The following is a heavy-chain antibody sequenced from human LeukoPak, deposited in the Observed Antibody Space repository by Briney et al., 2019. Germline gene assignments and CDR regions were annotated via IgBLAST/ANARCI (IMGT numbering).Heavy chain of an antibody. CDR1: GFTFSNYW. CDR2: IKPDGSEK. Sequence: GGSLRLSCAASGFTFSNYWINWVRQAPGRGLEWVANIKPDGSEKFYVDSVKGRFTISRDNANNSLYLQMNGLRAEDTAVYYCARDNSLYYWGQGTLVTVSS. V-gene: IGHV3-7*01. D-gene: IGHD3-16*02. CDR3: ARDNSLYY. J-gene: IGHJ4*02.